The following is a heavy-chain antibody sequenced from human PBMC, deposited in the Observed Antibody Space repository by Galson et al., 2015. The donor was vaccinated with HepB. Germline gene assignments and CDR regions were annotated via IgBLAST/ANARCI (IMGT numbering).Heavy chain of an antibody. V-gene: IGHV3-15*01. Sequence: SLRLSCAASGFTFSSYWMSWVRQAPGKGLEWVGRIKSKTDGGTTDYAAPVKGRFTISRDDSKNTLYLQMNSLKTEDTAVYYCTTDGSGSYYWGRGMVYDYWGQGTLVTVSS. CDR2: IKSKTDGGTT. J-gene: IGHJ4*02. D-gene: IGHD3-10*01. CDR1: GFTFSSYW. CDR3: TTDGSGSYYWGRGMVYDY.